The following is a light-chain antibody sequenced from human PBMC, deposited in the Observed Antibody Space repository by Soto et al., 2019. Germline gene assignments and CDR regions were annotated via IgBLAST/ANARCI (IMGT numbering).Light chain of an antibody. V-gene: IGLV2-11*01. Sequence: QSALTQPRSVSGSPGQSVTISCTGTSSDVGDYNYVSWYQQRPGKAPKLIIYDVTKRPSGVPDRFSGSKSGNTASLTISGLQAEDEADYYCCSYAGVITLLFGTGTKLTVL. CDR1: SSDVGDYNY. J-gene: IGLJ1*01. CDR2: DVT. CDR3: CSYAGVITLL.